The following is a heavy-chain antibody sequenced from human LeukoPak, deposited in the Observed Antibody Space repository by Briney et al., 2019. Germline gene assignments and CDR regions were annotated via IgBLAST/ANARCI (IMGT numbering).Heavy chain of an antibody. V-gene: IGHV3-23*01. J-gene: IGHJ4*02. Sequence: GGSLRLSCAASGFTFSSYAMSWVRQAPGKGLEWVSATSGSGGSTYYADSVKGRFTISRGNSKNTLYLQMNSLRAEDTAVYYCAKMYYDFWSGYDSYFDYWGQGTLVTVSS. CDR3: AKMYYDFWSGYDSYFDY. CDR2: TSGSGGST. D-gene: IGHD3-3*01. CDR1: GFTFSSYA.